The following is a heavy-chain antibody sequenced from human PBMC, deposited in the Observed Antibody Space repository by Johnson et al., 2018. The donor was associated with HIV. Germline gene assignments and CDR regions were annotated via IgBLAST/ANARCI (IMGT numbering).Heavy chain of an antibody. D-gene: IGHD6-19*01. V-gene: IGHV3-30*02. Sequence: QVLLVESGGGVVQPGGSLRLSCAASGFTFRNYGIHWVRQAPGNGLEWAAFIRYDGGTKFFADSVKGRFTTSSDNSKNTLYLQMNSLRAEDATVYYCATFGYTSGWIVTDDAFDVWGHGTLVTVSS. CDR3: ATFGYTSGWIVTDDAFDV. CDR1: GFTFRNYG. CDR2: IRYDGGTK. J-gene: IGHJ3*01.